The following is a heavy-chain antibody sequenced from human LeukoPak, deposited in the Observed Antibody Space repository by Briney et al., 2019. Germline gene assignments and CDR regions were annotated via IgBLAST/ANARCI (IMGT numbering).Heavy chain of an antibody. V-gene: IGHV1-46*01. CDR3: ARMGRGDQNWYFDL. J-gene: IGHJ2*01. Sequence: ASVKVSCKASGYTFTNYFVHWVRQAPGQGLGWMGIINPTSVGRDYAQKFQGRITMTRDTSTSTVYMELNSLRSDDTAVYYCARMGRGDQNWYFDLWGRGTLITVSS. CDR1: GYTFTNYF. CDR2: INPTSVGR. D-gene: IGHD4-17*01.